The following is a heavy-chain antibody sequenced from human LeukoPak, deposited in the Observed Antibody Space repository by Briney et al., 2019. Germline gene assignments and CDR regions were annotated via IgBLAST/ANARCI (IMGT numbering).Heavy chain of an antibody. J-gene: IGHJ4*02. Sequence: GGSLRLSCAASGFTFSNYAMSWVRQAPGKGLEWVSVISGSGGSTNFADSVKGRFTSSRDNSKNTLYLQMHSLRVEDTAVYYCARDAGDRGGFDYWGQGTLVTVSS. CDR2: ISGSGGST. V-gene: IGHV3-23*01. CDR3: ARDAGDRGGFDY. CDR1: GFTFSNYA. D-gene: IGHD7-27*01.